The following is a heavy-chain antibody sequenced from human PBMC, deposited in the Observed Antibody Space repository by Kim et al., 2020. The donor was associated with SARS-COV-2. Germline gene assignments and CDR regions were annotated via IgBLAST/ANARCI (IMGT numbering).Heavy chain of an antibody. CDR1: GGSISSGGYY. CDR3: ARDYGGNSGRRHGMDV. V-gene: IGHV4-31*03. Sequence: SETLSLTCTVSGGSISSGGYYWSWIRQHPGKGLEWIGYIYYSGSTYYNPSLKSRVTISVDTSKNQFSLKLSSVTAADTAVYYCARDYGGNSGRRHGMDVWGQGTTVTVSS. CDR2: IYYSGST. J-gene: IGHJ6*02. D-gene: IGHD4-17*01.